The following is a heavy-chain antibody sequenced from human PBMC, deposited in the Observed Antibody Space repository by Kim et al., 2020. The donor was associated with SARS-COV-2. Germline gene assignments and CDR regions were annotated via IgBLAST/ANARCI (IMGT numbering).Heavy chain of an antibody. CDR3: ARMPQGGGSRQD. V-gene: IGHV1-2*06. J-gene: IGHJ1*01. Sequence: ASVKVSCKASGYTFTGYYMHWVRQAPGQGLEWMGRINPNSGGTNYAQKFQGRVTMTRDTSISTAYMELSRLRSDDTAVYYCARMPQGGGSRQDWGQGTLVTVSS. CDR2: INPNSGGT. CDR1: GYTFTGYY. D-gene: IGHD1-26*01.